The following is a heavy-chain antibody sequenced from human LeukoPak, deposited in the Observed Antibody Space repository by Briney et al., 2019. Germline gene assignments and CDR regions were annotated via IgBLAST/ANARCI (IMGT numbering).Heavy chain of an antibody. CDR2: IYYSGST. V-gene: IGHV4-59*01. J-gene: IGHJ3*02. CDR3: ARELGGNSLAFDI. CDR1: SGSISSYY. Sequence: SETLSLTCTVSSGSISSYYWSWIRQPPGKGLEWIGYIYYSGSTNYNPSLKSRVTISVDTSKNQFSLKLSSVTAADTAVYYCARELGGNSLAFDIWGQGTMVTVSS. D-gene: IGHD4-23*01.